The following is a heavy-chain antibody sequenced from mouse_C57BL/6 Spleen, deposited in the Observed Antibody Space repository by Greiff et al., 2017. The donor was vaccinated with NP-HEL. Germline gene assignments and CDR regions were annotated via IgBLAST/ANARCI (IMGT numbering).Heavy chain of an antibody. Sequence: ESGPGLVKPSQSLSLTCSVTGYSITSGYYWNWIRQFPGNKLEWMGYISYDGSNNYNPSLKNRISITRDTSKNQFFLKLNSVTTEDTATYYCARSGNYYRYFDYWGQGTTLTVSS. J-gene: IGHJ2*01. D-gene: IGHD2-1*01. CDR3: ARSGNYYRYFDY. CDR2: ISYDGSN. CDR1: GYSITSGYY. V-gene: IGHV3-6*01.